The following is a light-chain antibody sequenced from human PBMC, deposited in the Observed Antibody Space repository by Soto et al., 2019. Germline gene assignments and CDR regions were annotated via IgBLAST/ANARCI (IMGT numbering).Light chain of an antibody. CDR2: EGS. V-gene: IGLV2-23*01. CDR3: CSYAVSPEV. J-gene: IGLJ2*01. CDR1: SSDVGSYNL. Sequence: QSVLTQPASVSGSPGQSITISCTGTSSDVGSYNLVSWYQQHPGKAPKLMIYEGSKRPSGVSNRFSGSKSGNTASMTISGLQAEDEADYYCCSYAVSPEVFGGGTQLTVL.